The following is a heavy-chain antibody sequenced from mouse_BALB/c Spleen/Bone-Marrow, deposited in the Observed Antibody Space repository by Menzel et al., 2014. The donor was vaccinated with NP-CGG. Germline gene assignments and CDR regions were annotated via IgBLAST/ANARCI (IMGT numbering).Heavy chain of an antibody. Sequence: VQVVESGPGLVAPSQSLSITCTVSGFSLTNYGVHWVRQPPGKGPEWLGVIWAGGSTNYNSALMSRLSISKDNSKSQVFLKMNSLQIDDTAMYYCARVTSSAVGAMDYWGQGTSVTVSS. CDR3: ARVTSSAVGAMDY. CDR1: GFSLTNYG. D-gene: IGHD3-2*02. CDR2: IWAGGST. J-gene: IGHJ4*01. V-gene: IGHV2-9*02.